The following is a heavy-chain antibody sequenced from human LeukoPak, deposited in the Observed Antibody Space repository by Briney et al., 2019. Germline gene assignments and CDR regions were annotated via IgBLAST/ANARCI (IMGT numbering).Heavy chain of an antibody. D-gene: IGHD4-23*01. CDR1: GFTFSSFA. V-gene: IGHV3-23*01. Sequence: GGSLRLSCAASGFTFSSFAMTWVRQAPGKGLEWVSTVSGSAGRTDYADSVKGRFTISRDNSKNTLFLQMNSLRAEDTAVYFCAKDPEVLRWSFDYWGQGTLVTVSS. CDR2: VSGSAGRT. CDR3: AKDPEVLRWSFDY. J-gene: IGHJ4*02.